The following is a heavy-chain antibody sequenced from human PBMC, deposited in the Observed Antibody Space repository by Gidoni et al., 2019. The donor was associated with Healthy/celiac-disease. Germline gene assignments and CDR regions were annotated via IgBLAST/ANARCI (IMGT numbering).Heavy chain of an antibody. J-gene: IGHJ6*02. CDR1: GGSISSYY. V-gene: IGHV4-59*01. D-gene: IGHD3-16*02. CDR2: IYYSGST. CDR3: ARGLGDYDYVWGSYRSYYYGMDV. Sequence: QVQLQESGPGLVKPSETLSLTCTVSGGSISSYYWSWIRQPPGKGLEWIGDIYYSGSTNYNPSLKSRVTIAVDTSKNQFSLKLSSVTAADTAVYYCARGLGDYDYVWGSYRSYYYGMDVWGQGTTVTVSS.